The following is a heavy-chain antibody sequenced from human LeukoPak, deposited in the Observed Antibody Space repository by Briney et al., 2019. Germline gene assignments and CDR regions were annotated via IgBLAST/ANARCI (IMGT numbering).Heavy chain of an antibody. CDR2: FSGSGGST. V-gene: IGHV3-23*01. CDR1: GFTFSNYA. Sequence: PGGSLRLSCAASGFTFSNYAMSWVRQAPGKGLEWVSGFSGSGGSTYYADSVKGRFIISRDNSKNTLYLQMNSLRAEDTGVYYCAKDLSWSGYSMVTNYNYGMDGWGQGTTVTVSS. J-gene: IGHJ6*02. D-gene: IGHD3-3*01. CDR3: AKDLSWSGYSMVTNYNYGMDG.